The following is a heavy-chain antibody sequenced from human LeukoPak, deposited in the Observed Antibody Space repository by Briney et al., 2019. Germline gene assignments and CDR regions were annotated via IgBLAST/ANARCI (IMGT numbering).Heavy chain of an antibody. CDR1: GFSISSGYY. V-gene: IGHV4-38-2*02. J-gene: IGHJ6*04. CDR2: IYYSGST. Sequence: SETLSLTCTVSGFSISSGYYWGWIRQPPGKGLEWIGSIYYSGSTYYNPSLKSRVTISVDTSKNQFSLKLSSVTAADTAVYYCARRVDVWGKGTTVTVSS. CDR3: ARRVDV.